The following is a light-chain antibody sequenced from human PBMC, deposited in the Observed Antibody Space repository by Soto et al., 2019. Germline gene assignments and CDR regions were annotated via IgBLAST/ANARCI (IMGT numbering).Light chain of an antibody. CDR2: DAS. V-gene: IGKV1-5*01. Sequence: DIQMTQSPSTLSASVGDRVTITCRASQRISNWLAREQQKPAKDPRRVIYDASSLESGVPSRLSRSRAGTEFTLPISSLRADDVAACYGTKSTMYTTFGEGTKMDIK. J-gene: IGKJ1*01. CDR1: QRISNW. CDR3: TKSTMYTT.